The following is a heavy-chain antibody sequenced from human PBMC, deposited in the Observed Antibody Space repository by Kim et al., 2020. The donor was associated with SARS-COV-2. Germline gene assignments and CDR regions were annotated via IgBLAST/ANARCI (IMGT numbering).Heavy chain of an antibody. J-gene: IGHJ6*03. Sequence: GGSLRLSCVASGFRFSDHYMAWVRQAPGKGLEWVAYISSYSNKYYADFVEGRFTVSRDNGNNSVYLHMDSLRADDTALYYCARDASDAGYSFDYTYTHYMDVWGRGTTVTVSS. D-gene: IGHD5-18*01. CDR3: ARDASDAGYSFDYTYTHYMDV. CDR1: GFRFSDHY. CDR2: ISSYSNK. V-gene: IGHV3-11*01.